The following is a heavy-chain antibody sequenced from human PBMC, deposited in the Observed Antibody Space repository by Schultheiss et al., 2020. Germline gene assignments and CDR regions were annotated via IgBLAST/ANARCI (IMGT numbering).Heavy chain of an antibody. CDR1: GFTFSSYV. CDR3: VKVATSGNNWNYVPRFFDY. V-gene: IGHV3-23*01. D-gene: IGHD1-7*01. CDR2: ISGSGGST. J-gene: IGHJ4*02. Sequence: GGSLRLSCVASGFTFSSYVMSWVRQAPGKGLEWVSGISGSGGSTYYADPVKGRFTISRDNPKNTLYLQMNSLRAEDTAVYYCVKVATSGNNWNYVPRFFDYWGQGALVTVSS.